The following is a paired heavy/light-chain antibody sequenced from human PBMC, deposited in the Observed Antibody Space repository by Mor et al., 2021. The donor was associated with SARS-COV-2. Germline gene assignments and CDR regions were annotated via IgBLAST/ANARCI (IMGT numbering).Heavy chain of an antibody. J-gene: IGHJ6*02. V-gene: IGHV1-69-2*01. D-gene: IGHD2-21*01. Sequence: EFQVVQSGAEVKRPGTTVRISCKVSGFIFTAHYIHWVRQAPGKGLEWMGLVDPDDDEPTYAEKFQGRLTMAADTSSDTAYMELSGLTPEDTAVYYCATDPGVKASYGMDVWGPGTTITVSS. CDR2: VDPDDDEP. CDR3: ATDPGVKASYGMDV. CDR1: GFIFTAHY.
Light chain of an antibody. CDR3: CSYAGKYTLL. J-gene: IGLJ2*01. CDR1: SSDVGLYHY. Sequence: QSALTQPRSVSGSPGQSVTISCIGTSSDVGLYHYVSWYQQHPGKVPKLLIYDVIKRPSGVPDRFSGSKSGNTASLTISGLQAEDEADYYCCSYAGKYTLLFGGGTTLTVL. V-gene: IGLV2-11*01. CDR2: DVI.